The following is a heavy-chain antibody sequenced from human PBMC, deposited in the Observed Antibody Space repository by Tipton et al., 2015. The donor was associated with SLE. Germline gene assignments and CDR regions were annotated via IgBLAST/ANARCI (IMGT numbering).Heavy chain of an antibody. CDR1: GFTFSSHW. V-gene: IGHV3-74*01. J-gene: IGHJ4*02. D-gene: IGHD3-22*01. CDR3: AHRGTSSGYYYYFDY. CDR2: INVDGNSI. Sequence: GSLRLSCAASGFTFSSHWILWVRQAPGKGLVWVSQINVDGNSITYADSVKGLFTISRDNAKNSLYLQMNSLRAEDTAVYYCAHRGTSSGYYYYFDYWGQGTLVTVSS.